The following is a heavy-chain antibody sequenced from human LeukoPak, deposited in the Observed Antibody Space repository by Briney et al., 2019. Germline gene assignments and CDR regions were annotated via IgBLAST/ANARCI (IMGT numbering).Heavy chain of an antibody. CDR3: AKDNIAAAGTHFDY. J-gene: IGHJ4*02. D-gene: IGHD6-13*01. Sequence: GGSLRLSCAASGFTFSSYFMHWVRQAPGKGLDWVSRISSDETYTEYADSVKGRFTISRDNAKDTLYLQMNSLRAEDTAVYYCAKDNIAAAGTHFDYWGQGTLVTVSS. CDR1: GFTFSSYF. CDR2: ISSDETYT. V-gene: IGHV3-74*03.